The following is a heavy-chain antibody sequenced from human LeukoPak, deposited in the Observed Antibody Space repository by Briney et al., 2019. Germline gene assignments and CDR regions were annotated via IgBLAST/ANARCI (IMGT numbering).Heavy chain of an antibody. CDR3: AKSSASSSIAVAGTRYYFDY. J-gene: IGHJ4*02. CDR1: GFTFSSYA. D-gene: IGHD6-19*01. Sequence: GGSLRLSCAASGFTFSSYAMSWVRQAPGKGLEWVSGISGSGGSTYYADSVKGRFTISRDNSKNTLYLQMNSLRAEDTAVYYCAKSSASSSIAVAGTRYYFDYWGQGTLVTVSS. V-gene: IGHV3-23*01. CDR2: ISGSGGST.